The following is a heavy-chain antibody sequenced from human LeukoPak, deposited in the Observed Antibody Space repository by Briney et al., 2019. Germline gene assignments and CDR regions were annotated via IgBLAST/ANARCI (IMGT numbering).Heavy chain of an antibody. V-gene: IGHV3-64*01. CDR1: GFTFSSNA. J-gene: IGHJ5*02. CDR3: ARVHPGGWFDP. Sequence: GGSLRLSCAASGFTFSSNAMNWVRQAPGKGLEYVSAISSNGGSTYYANSVKGRFTISRDNSKNTLYLQMGSLRAEDMAVYYCARVHPGGWFDPWGQGTLVTVSS. CDR2: ISSNGGST.